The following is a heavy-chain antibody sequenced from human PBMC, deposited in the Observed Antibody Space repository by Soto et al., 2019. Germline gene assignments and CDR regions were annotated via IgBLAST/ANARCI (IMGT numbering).Heavy chain of an antibody. J-gene: IGHJ5*02. CDR2: INIEGSST. V-gene: IGHV3-74*01. Sequence: EVQLVESGGGLVQPGGSLRLSCAASGFTFSSYWMHWVRQAPGKGLVWVSRINIEGSSTSYADSVKGRFTISRDNAKNTLYLQMNSLRVEDTAVYYCARGRGYCSGSSCYVDLWGQGTLVTVSS. CDR1: GFTFSSYW. D-gene: IGHD2-15*01. CDR3: ARGRGYCSGSSCYVDL.